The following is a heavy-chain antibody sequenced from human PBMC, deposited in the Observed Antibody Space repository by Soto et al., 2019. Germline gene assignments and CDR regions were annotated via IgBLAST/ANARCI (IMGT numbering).Heavy chain of an antibody. CDR1: GYTXTELS. CDR3: VTWALKIKPHAFDI. J-gene: IGHJ3*02. Sequence: ASVKVSCKVSGYTXTELSMHWVRQAPGKGLEWMGGFDPEDGETIYAQKFQGRGTMTKDTSTDTAYMELRSLRSEDTDVYYCVTWALKIKPHAFDIWGQGKMVPVSS. CDR2: FDPEDGET. V-gene: IGHV1-24*01.